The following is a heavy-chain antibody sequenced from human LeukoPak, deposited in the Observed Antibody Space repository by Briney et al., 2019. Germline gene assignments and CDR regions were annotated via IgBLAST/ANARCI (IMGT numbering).Heavy chain of an antibody. CDR3: ARGDPDIVVVVAARD. Sequence: ASVKLSCQASGYTFTIYYMHWVRQAPGQGLEWRGIINPSGGSTSYAQKFQGRVTMTRDTSTSTVYMELSSLRSEVTGVYYCARGDPDIVVVVAARDWGQGNLVTVSS. V-gene: IGHV1-46*01. D-gene: IGHD2-15*01. J-gene: IGHJ4*02. CDR2: INPSGGST. CDR1: GYTFTIYY.